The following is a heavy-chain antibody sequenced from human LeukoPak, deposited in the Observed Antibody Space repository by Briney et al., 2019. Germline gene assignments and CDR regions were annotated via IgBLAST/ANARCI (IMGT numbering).Heavy chain of an antibody. Sequence: SVKVSCKASGGTFSSYAIIWVRQAPGQGLEWMGGIIPIFGTANYAQKFQGRVTITADESTSTAYMELSSLRSEGTAVYYCARGVRKILLEPTYYYMDVWGKGTTVTVSS. J-gene: IGHJ6*03. CDR1: GGTFSSYA. D-gene: IGHD2-21*01. V-gene: IGHV1-69*13. CDR2: IIPIFGTA. CDR3: ARGVRKILLEPTYYYMDV.